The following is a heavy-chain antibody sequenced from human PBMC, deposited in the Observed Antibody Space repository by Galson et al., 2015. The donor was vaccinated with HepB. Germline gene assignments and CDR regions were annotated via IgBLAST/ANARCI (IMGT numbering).Heavy chain of an antibody. D-gene: IGHD2-2*01. CDR3: AREADLYCSSTSCYLQWHFDY. CDR1: GFTFSSYV. Sequence: SLRLSCAASGFTFSSYVMHWVRQAPGKGLEWVAVISYDGSNKYYADSVKGRFTISRDNSKNTLYLQMNSLSAEDTAVYYCAREADLYCSSTSCYLQWHFDYWGQGTLVTVSS. V-gene: IGHV3-30-3*01. J-gene: IGHJ4*02. CDR2: ISYDGSNK.